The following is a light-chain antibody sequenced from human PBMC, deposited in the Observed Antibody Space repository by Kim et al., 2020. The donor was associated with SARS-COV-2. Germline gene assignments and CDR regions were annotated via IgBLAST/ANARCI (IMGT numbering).Light chain of an antibody. Sequence: SVGDSVTIPCRASQIVGPYLNWYQHKPGKAPNLLIYSASTLQSGVPSRFSGGGSGTEFTLTISSLQREDFATYYCQQTYSSLTVTFGQGTRLEIK. CDR2: SAS. J-gene: IGKJ5*01. CDR3: QQTYSSLTVT. CDR1: QIVGPY. V-gene: IGKV1-39*01.